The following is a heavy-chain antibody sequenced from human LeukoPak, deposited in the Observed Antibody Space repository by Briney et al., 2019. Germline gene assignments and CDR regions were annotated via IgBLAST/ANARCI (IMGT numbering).Heavy chain of an antibody. Sequence: ASVKVSCKSSGYTFTGYYMHWVRQAPGQGLGWMGWINPNSGGTNYAQKFQGRVTMTRDTSVSSAYMELSRLRSDDTAVYYCARPPVLALPPGPPRIQMRPPHWGQGTLVTVSS. J-gene: IGHJ4*02. CDR3: ARPPVLALPPGPPRIQMRPPH. CDR2: INPNSGGT. V-gene: IGHV1-2*02. D-gene: IGHD2/OR15-2a*01. CDR1: GYTFTGYY.